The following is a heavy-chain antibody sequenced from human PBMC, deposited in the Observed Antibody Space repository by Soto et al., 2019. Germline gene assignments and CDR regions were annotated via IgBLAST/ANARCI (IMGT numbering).Heavy chain of an antibody. CDR2: IKEDGRET. J-gene: IGHJ4*02. Sequence: EVLVVESGGGLVQPGGSLRLSCAVSGFTFSGGYWMKWVRQAPGKGLEWVATIKEDGRETYYVDSVKGRFTISRDSAKNSLYLQMNSLKVQDKAVYYCASTRAYWGQGPLVTVSS. CDR1: GFTFSGGYW. CDR3: ASTRAY. D-gene: IGHD3-3*01. V-gene: IGHV3-7*03.